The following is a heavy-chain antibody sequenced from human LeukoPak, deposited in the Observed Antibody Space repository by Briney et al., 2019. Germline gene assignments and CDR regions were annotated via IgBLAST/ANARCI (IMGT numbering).Heavy chain of an antibody. Sequence: GESLKISCKGSGYSFTSYWIGWVRQMPGKGLEWMGIIYPGDSDTRYSPSFQGQVTISADKSISTAYLQWSSLKASDTAMYYCARHEAPAMLRGVIMLGGYFDYWGQGTLVTVSS. J-gene: IGHJ4*02. CDR1: GYSFTSYW. D-gene: IGHD3-10*01. CDR2: IYPGDSDT. CDR3: ARHEAPAMLRGVIMLGGYFDY. V-gene: IGHV5-51*01.